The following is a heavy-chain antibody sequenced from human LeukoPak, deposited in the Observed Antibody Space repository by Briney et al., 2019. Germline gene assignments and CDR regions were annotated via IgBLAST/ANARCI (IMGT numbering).Heavy chain of an antibody. CDR3: AARSWRSDY. V-gene: IGHV4-59*12. J-gene: IGHJ4*02. Sequence: PSETLPLTCTVSGGSISSYYWSWIRQPPGKGLEWIGYIYYSGSTNYNPSLKSRVTISVDTSKNQFSLKLSSVTAADTAVYYCAARSWRSDYWGQGTLVTVSS. CDR1: GGSISSYY. D-gene: IGHD6-13*01. CDR2: IYYSGST.